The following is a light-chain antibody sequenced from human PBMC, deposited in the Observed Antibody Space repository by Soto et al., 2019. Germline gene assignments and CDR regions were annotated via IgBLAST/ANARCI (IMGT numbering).Light chain of an antibody. J-gene: IGKJ2*01. V-gene: IGKV4-1*01. CDR1: QSVLYSSNNKNY. Sequence: DLVMTQSPDSLAVSLGERATINCKSSQSVLYSSNNKNYLAWYQQRPGQPPKLLIYWASTRESGVPDRFSGSGSGTEFTLTITSRQAEDVAVYYCQQYESTPPTFGQGTKLEIK. CDR3: QQYESTPPT. CDR2: WAS.